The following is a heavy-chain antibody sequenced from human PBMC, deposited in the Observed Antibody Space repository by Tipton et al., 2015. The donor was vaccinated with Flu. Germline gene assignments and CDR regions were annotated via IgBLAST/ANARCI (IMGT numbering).Heavy chain of an antibody. J-gene: IGHJ4*02. D-gene: IGHD3-10*01. V-gene: IGHV3-49*04. CDR3: ARDFGSGSSLDY. Sequence: QLVQSGGGLVQPGRSLRLFCTASGFIFGDYPISWVRQAPGKGLEWVGFIRTTGYGGTADYAASVRGRFTISRDDSKSIACLQMNTLRTEDTAVYYCARDFGSGSSLDYWGQGTLVTVSS. CDR1: GFIFGDYP. CDR2: IRTTGYGGTA.